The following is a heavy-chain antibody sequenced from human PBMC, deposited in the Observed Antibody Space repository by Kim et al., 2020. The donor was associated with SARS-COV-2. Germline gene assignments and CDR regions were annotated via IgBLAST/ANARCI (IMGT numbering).Heavy chain of an antibody. D-gene: IGHD6-13*01. CDR3: ARVGAAAGSTNWFDP. Sequence: SLKSRVTISVDKSKNQFSLKLSSVTAADTAVYYCARVGAAAGSTNWFDPWGQGTLVTVSS. J-gene: IGHJ5*02. V-gene: IGHV4-4*02.